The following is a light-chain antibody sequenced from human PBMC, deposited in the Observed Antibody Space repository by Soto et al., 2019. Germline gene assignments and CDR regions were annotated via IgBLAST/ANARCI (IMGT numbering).Light chain of an antibody. CDR3: QKYNDWPPFT. CDR2: GAS. V-gene: IGKV3-15*01. Sequence: EIVMTQYPDTLSVSPGERATLSCRASQNINDKLAWFQQKPGQVPRLLIIGASTTATGVPARFSGSGSGTEFTLNISGLQSEDFAVYYYQKYNDWPPFTFGPGTRVDVK. J-gene: IGKJ3*01. CDR1: QNINDK.